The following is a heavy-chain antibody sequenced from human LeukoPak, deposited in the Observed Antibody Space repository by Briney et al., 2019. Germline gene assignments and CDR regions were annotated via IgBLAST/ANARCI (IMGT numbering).Heavy chain of an antibody. J-gene: IGHJ4*02. CDR1: GFTFSSYS. V-gene: IGHV3-48*01. CDR3: ATEREITMVRGVIVY. CDR2: ISSSSSTI. Sequence: GGSLRLSCAASGFTFSSYSMNWARQAPGKGLEWVSYISSSSSTIYYADSVKGRFTISRDNAKNSLYLQMNSLRAEDTAVYYCATEREITMVRGVIVYWGQGTLVTVSS. D-gene: IGHD3-10*01.